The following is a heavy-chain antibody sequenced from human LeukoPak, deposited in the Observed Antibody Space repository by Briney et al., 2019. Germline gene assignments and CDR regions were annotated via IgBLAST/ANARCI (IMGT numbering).Heavy chain of an antibody. CDR1: GGSISSYY. J-gene: IGHJ6*03. CDR2: LYTSGST. V-gene: IGHV4-4*07. D-gene: IGHD3-10*01. CDR3: AREGSGSYLGYYYYMDV. Sequence: PSETLSLTCTVSGGSISSYYWSWIRQPAGKGLEWMGRLYTSGSTNYNPSLKSRVTISADKSKKQFSLKLSSVTAADTAVYYCAREGSGSYLGYYYYMDVWGKGTTVTVSS.